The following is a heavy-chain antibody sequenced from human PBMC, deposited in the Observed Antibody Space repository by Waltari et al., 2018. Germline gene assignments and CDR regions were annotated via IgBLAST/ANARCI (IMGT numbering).Heavy chain of an antibody. D-gene: IGHD3-10*01. CDR2: IHPSGTT. V-gene: IGHV4-4*02. J-gene: IGHJ1*01. CDR3: ASSLGDAEYFQH. CDR1: GGSISSSNW. Sequence: QVQLQESGPGLVKPSQTLSLTCTVSGGSISSSNWWSWVRQPPGKGLEWLGEIHPSGTTNYNPSLKSRVTISVDTSKNQFSLKLSSVTAADTAVYYCASSLGDAEYFQHWGQGTLVTVSS.